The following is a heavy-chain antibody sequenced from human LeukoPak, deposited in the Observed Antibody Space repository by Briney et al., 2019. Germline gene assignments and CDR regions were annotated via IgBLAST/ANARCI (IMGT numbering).Heavy chain of an antibody. CDR2: IYYSGST. J-gene: IGHJ5*02. D-gene: IGHD3-10*01. CDR1: GGSISSSSYY. Sequence: PSETLSLTCTVSGGSISSSSYYWGWIRQPPGKELEWIGSIYYSGSTYYNPSLQSRVTISVDTSKNQFSLKLSSVTAADTAVYYCARVTMVRVPTAWFDPWGQGTLVTVSS. V-gene: IGHV4-39*07. CDR3: ARVTMVRVPTAWFDP.